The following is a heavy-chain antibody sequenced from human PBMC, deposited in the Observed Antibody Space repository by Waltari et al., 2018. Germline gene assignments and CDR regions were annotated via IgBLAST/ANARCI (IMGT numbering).Heavy chain of an antibody. J-gene: IGHJ4*02. V-gene: IGHV1-69-2*01. D-gene: IGHD3-10*01. Sequence: EVQLVQSGAEVKKPGATVKISCQASGYTCIDYFMHWVQQAPGKGLEWVGRIDPEDGETVYAEKFQGRVTITADTSTDTSYLELSSLRSDDTAVYYCAPLPGGSGQTFDYWGQGTLLTVSS. CDR2: IDPEDGET. CDR1: GYTCIDYF. CDR3: APLPGGSGQTFDY.